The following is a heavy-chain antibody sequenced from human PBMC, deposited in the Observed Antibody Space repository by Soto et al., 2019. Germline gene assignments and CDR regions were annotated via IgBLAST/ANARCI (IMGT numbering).Heavy chain of an antibody. CDR1: GFTFDDYG. CDR2: INWNGGST. Sequence: GGSLRLSCAASGFTFDDYGMSWVRQAPGKGLEWVSGINWNGGSTGYADSVKGRFTISRDNAKNSLYLQMNSLRAEDTALYHCARDSFDFWSDHSYYYYMDVWGKGTTVTVSS. CDR3: ARDSFDFWSDHSYYYYMDV. V-gene: IGHV3-20*01. D-gene: IGHD3-3*01. J-gene: IGHJ6*03.